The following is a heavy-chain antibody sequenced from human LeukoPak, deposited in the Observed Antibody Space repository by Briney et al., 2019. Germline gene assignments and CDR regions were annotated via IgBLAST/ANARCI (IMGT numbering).Heavy chain of an antibody. V-gene: IGHV4-34*01. D-gene: IGHD6-6*01. CDR3: AREGWGSSSSYNWFDP. Sequence: SSETLSLTCAVYGGSFSGYYWSWIRQPPGKGLEWIGEINHSGSTNYNPSLKSRVTISVDTSKNQFSLKLSSVTAADTAVYYCAREGWGSSSSYNWFDPWGQGTLVTVSS. J-gene: IGHJ5*02. CDR1: GGSFSGYY. CDR2: INHSGST.